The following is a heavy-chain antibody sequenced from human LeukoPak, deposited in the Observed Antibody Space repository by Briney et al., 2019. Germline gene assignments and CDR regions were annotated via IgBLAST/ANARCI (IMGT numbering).Heavy chain of an antibody. D-gene: IGHD5-12*01. Sequence: GGSLRLSCAASGFTVSSNYMSWVRQAPGKGLEWVSVIYSGGSTYYADSVRGRFTISRDNSKNTLYLQMNSLRAEDAAVYYCARGFGYCGYDYRGHNWFDPWGQGTLVTVSS. CDR3: ARGFGYCGYDYRGHNWFDP. CDR1: GFTVSSNY. J-gene: IGHJ5*02. CDR2: IYSGGST. V-gene: IGHV3-66*01.